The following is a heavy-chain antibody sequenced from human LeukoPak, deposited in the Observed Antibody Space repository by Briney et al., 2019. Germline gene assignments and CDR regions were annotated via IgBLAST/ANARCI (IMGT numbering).Heavy chain of an antibody. J-gene: IGHJ4*02. V-gene: IGHV4-59*01. CDR2: IYYSGST. D-gene: IGHD3-10*01. CDR1: GGSISSYY. Sequence: SETLSLTCTVSGGSISSYYWSWIRQPPGKGLEWIGYIYYSGSTNYNPSLKSRVTISVYTSKNQFSLKLSSVTAADTAVYYCARGDYGSGSYKNWGQGTLVTVSS. CDR3: ARGDYGSGSYKN.